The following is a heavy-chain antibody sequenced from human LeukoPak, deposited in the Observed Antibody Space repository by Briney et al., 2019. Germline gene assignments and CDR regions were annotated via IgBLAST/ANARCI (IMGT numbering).Heavy chain of an antibody. D-gene: IGHD7-27*01. Sequence: PGGSLRLSCTASGFTFSSYSMNWVRQAPGKGLEWVSYISSSGSTIYYADSVKGRFTISRDNAKNSLYLQMNSLRAEDTAVYYCARDGDDDYFDYWGQGTLVTVSS. CDR3: ARDGDDDYFDY. J-gene: IGHJ4*02. CDR1: GFTFSSYS. CDR2: ISSSGSTI. V-gene: IGHV3-48*04.